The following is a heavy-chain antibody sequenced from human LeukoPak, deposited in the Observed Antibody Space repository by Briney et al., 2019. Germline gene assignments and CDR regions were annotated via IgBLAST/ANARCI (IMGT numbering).Heavy chain of an antibody. J-gene: IGHJ4*02. CDR2: ISPSGDYT. CDR3: ARDNSGWSVDY. V-gene: IGHV1-46*04. Sequence: APVKVSCKASGYTFSSYYMHWVRQAPGQGLEWMAIISPSGDYTRYAQKLQGRVSMTLDKSTSTLYMELNSLESEDTAMYYCARDNSGWSVDYWGQGTLVTVTS. D-gene: IGHD6-19*01. CDR1: GYTFSSYY.